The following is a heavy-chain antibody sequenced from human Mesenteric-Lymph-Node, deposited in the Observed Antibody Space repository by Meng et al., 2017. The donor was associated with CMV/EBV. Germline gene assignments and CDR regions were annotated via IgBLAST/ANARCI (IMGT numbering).Heavy chain of an antibody. Sequence: SVKVSCKASGVTYRSYVISWVRQAPGQGLAWMGGIIPIGDTTKYAQELQGRVTITSDKSTSTAYMELSSLRSEDTAVYYCAINPWGFAGDVWGQGTMVTVSS. CDR1: GVTYRSYV. CDR3: AINPWGFAGDV. CDR2: IIPIGDTT. J-gene: IGHJ3*01. V-gene: IGHV1-69*06. D-gene: IGHD7-27*01.